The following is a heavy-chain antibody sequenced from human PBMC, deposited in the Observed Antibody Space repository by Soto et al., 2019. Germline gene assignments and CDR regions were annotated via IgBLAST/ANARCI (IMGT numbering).Heavy chain of an antibody. CDR2: IKSKTDGGTT. CDR1: GFTFSNAW. J-gene: IGHJ6*03. Sequence: GGSLRLSCAASGFTFSNAWMSWVRQAPGKGLEWVGRIKSKTDGGTTDYAAPVKGRFTISRDDSKNTLYLQMNSLKTEDTAVYYCTTPPREAGYYYYYMDVWGKGTTVTVSS. V-gene: IGHV3-15*01. CDR3: TTPPREAGYYYYYMDV.